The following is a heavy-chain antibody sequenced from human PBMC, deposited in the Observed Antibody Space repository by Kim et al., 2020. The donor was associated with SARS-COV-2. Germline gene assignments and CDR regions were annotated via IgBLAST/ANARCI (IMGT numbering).Heavy chain of an antibody. CDR3: ARVLRVPAAIRADY. J-gene: IGHJ4*02. D-gene: IGHD2-2*02. V-gene: IGHV1-18*01. Sequence: QKPQGRVTMTTDTSTSTAYMELRSLRSDDTAVYYCARVLRVPAAIRADYWGQGTLVTVSS.